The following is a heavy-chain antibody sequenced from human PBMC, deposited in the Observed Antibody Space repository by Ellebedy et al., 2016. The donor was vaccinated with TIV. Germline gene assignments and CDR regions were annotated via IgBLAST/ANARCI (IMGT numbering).Heavy chain of an antibody. CDR3: ARVPLPGKADY. J-gene: IGHJ4*02. Sequence: ASVKVSXKTHGYTFTTSGISWVRQAPGKGLEWVEWISTYNDKKNYALKFQDRVTMTTDTSTSTAYMELRSLISDDTAVYYCARVPLPGKADYWGQGTLVTVSS. D-gene: IGHD4-23*01. CDR2: ISTYNDKK. CDR1: GYTFTTSG. V-gene: IGHV1-18*01.